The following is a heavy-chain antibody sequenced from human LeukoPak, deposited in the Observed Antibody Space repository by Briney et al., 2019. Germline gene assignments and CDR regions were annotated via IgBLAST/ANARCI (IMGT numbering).Heavy chain of an antibody. Sequence: GGSLRLSCAASGFTFSSYSMNWVRQAPGKGLEWVSYISSSSSTIYYADSVKGRFTISRDNAKNSLYLQMNSLRAEDTAVYYCARDGGGGFGEFFSTRGAPHAFDIWGQGTMVTVSS. CDR1: GFTFSSYS. CDR2: ISSSSSTI. J-gene: IGHJ3*02. V-gene: IGHV3-48*04. CDR3: ARDGGGGFGEFFSTRGAPHAFDI. D-gene: IGHD3-10*01.